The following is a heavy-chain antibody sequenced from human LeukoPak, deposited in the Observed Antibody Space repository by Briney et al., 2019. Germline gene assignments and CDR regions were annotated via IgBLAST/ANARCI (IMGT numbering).Heavy chain of an antibody. CDR2: IYTSGST. CDR1: GGSISSGSYY. D-gene: IGHD5-12*01. Sequence: SETLSLTCTVSGGSISSGSYYWSWIRQPARNGLEWIGRIYTSGSTNYNPSLKSRVTISVDTSKNQFSLKLSSVTAADTAVYYCARNRGGPSIVATIIGGFDYWGQGTLVTVSP. CDR3: ARNRGGPSIVATIIGGFDY. V-gene: IGHV4-61*02. J-gene: IGHJ4*02.